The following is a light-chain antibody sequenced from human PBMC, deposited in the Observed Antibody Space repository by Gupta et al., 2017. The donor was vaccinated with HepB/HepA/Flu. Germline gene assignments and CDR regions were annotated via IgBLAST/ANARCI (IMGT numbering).Light chain of an antibody. CDR3: QQSDSTPST. CDR2: AAS. Sequence: DIQMTQSPSSLSASVGDRVTITCRASQSISSYLNWYQQKPGKAPKLLIYAASSLQSGVPSRFSGSGSGTDFTLTISSLQPEDFATYYCQQSDSTPSTFGQATNVQIK. CDR1: QSISSY. V-gene: IGKV1-39*01. J-gene: IGKJ1*01.